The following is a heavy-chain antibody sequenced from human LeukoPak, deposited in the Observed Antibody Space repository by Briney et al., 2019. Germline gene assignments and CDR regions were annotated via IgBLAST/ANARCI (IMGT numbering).Heavy chain of an antibody. CDR1: GGTFSSYA. J-gene: IGHJ6*03. Sequence: ASVKVSCKASGGTFSSYAISWVRQAPGQGLEWMGRIIPILGIAYYAQKFQGRVTITADESTSTAYMELSSLRSEDTAVYYCASGLVVPAAGNYYYYMDVWGKGTTVTVSS. D-gene: IGHD2-2*01. CDR2: IIPILGIA. V-gene: IGHV1-69*04. CDR3: ASGLVVPAAGNYYYYMDV.